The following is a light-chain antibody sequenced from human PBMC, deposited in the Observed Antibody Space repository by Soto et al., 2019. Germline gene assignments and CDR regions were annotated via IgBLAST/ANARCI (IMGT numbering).Light chain of an antibody. Sequence: DVVMTQSPLSLPVTPGEPASISCRSSQSLLHSNGYNYLNWYLRKPGQSPQLLIYLGSNRASGVPDRFSGSGSGTDFTLKISRVEAEDVGVYYCMQALQTPYAFGQGTKLGIK. V-gene: IGKV2-28*01. CDR3: MQALQTPYA. CDR2: LGS. J-gene: IGKJ2*01. CDR1: QSLLHSNGYNY.